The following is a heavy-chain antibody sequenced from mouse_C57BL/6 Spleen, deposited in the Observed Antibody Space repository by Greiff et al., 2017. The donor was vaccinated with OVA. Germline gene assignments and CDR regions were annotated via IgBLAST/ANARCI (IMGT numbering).Heavy chain of an antibody. V-gene: IGHV5-17*01. CDR2: ISSGSSTI. D-gene: IGHD2-4*01. CDR1: GFTFSDHV. Sequence: EVMLVESGGGLVKPGGSLKLSCAASGFTFSDHVMHWVRQAPEKGLEWVAYISSGSSTIYYADTVKGRFTISRDNAKNTLFLQMTSLRSEDTAMYYCARPYDYAFAYWGQGTLVTVSA. J-gene: IGHJ3*01. CDR3: ARPYDYAFAY.